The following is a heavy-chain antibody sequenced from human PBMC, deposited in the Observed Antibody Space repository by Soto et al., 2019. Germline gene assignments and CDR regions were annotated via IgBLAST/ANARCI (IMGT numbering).Heavy chain of an antibody. CDR1: GGSISPYY. J-gene: IGHJ5*02. D-gene: IGHD6-19*01. CDR3: ARLSSAWQDNWFDP. V-gene: IGHV4-59*01. Sequence: PSETLSLTCTVSGGSISPYYWSWIRQPPGQRLGWIAYIYYSGSTSYNPSLKSRLTISVDTSKNQFSVRLSSVTAADTAMYYCARLSSAWQDNWFDPWGQGTLVTVSS. CDR2: IYYSGST.